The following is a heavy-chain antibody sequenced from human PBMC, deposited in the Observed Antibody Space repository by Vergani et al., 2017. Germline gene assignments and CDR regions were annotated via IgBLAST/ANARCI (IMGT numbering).Heavy chain of an antibody. CDR2: INPSGGST. V-gene: IGHV1-46*03. Sequence: QVLLVQSGAEVTKPGASVRVSCKTSGYTFTNYYIHWVRQAPGQGLEWMGIINPSGGSTTYAQQFQGRLTMTRDTSTSTVYMYLSNLRSEDTAVYYCARPHGDILPPDPRRLDYWGQGTLVTVSS. CDR3: ARPHGDILPPDPRRLDY. J-gene: IGHJ4*02. CDR1: GYTFTNYY.